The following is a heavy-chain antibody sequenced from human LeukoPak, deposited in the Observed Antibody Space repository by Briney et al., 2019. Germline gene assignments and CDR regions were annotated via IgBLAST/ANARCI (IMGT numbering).Heavy chain of an antibody. CDR3: ARDGRYFDWSFDY. CDR2: IKQDGSEK. CDR1: GFTFSSYW. Sequence: GGSLRLSCAASGFTFSSYWMSWVRQAPGKGLEWVANIKQDGSEKYYVDSVKGRFTISRDNAKNSLYLRMNSLRAEGTAVYYCARDGRYFDWSFDYWGQGTLVTVSS. J-gene: IGHJ4*02. V-gene: IGHV3-7*01. D-gene: IGHD3-9*01.